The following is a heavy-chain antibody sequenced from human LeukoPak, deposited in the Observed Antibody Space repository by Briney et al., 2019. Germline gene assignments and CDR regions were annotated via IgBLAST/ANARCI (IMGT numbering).Heavy chain of an antibody. CDR3: ARVCENYDSSGPGAFDI. CDR2: IYYSGST. D-gene: IGHD3-22*01. V-gene: IGHV4-59*01. Sequence: SETLSLTCTVSGGSISSYYWSWIRQPPGKGLEWIGYIYYSGSTNYNPSLKSRVTISVDTSKNQFSLKLSSVTAADTAVYYCARVCENYDSSGPGAFDIWGQGTMVTVSS. CDR1: GGSISSYY. J-gene: IGHJ3*02.